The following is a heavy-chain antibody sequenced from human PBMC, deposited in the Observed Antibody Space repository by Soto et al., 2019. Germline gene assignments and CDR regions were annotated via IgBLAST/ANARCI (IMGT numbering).Heavy chain of an antibody. D-gene: IGHD3-3*01. CDR3: ARQKPSYYDFWSGYSTHGWFDP. CDR2: IYPGDSDT. Sequence: GESLKISCKGSGYSFTSYGIGWVRQMPGKGLEWMGIIYPGDSDTRYSPSFQGQVTISADKSISTAYLQWSSLKASDTAMYYCARQKPSYYDFWSGYSTHGWFDPWGQGTLVTVSS. J-gene: IGHJ5*02. V-gene: IGHV5-51*01. CDR1: GYSFTSYG.